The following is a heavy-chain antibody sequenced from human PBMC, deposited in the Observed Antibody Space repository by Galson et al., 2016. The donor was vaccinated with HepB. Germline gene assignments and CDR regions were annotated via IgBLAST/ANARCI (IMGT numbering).Heavy chain of an antibody. CDR3: ARDVQFRFDY. D-gene: IGHD4-11*01. Sequence: SVKVSCKASGYRFPTYGIRWVRQAPGQGLEWLGWISAHSGNRIYAQKFQDRVTMTRDTSASTVYMDLRSLRSDDTAVYYCARDVQFRFDYWGQGTLVTVSS. CDR2: ISAHSGNR. J-gene: IGHJ4*02. V-gene: IGHV1-18*04. CDR1: GYRFPTYG.